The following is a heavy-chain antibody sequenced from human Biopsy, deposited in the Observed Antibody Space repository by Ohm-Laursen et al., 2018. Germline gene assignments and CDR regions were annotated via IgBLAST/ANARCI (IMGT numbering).Heavy chain of an antibody. D-gene: IGHD3-10*01. CDR3: VREGDLLSMFDL. CDR2: INQHGSET. V-gene: IGHV3-7*01. J-gene: IGHJ5*02. Sequence: SLRLSCSASGFSFGTYWMTWVRQAPGKGLEWVANINQHGSETNYADSVKGRFTISRDNAKNSVYLQMNSLRVEDTAVFYCVREGDLLSMFDLWGQGTLVTVSS. CDR1: GFSFGTYW.